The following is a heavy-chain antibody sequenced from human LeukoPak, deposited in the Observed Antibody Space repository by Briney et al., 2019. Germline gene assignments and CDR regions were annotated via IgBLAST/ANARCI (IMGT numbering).Heavy chain of an antibody. J-gene: IGHJ6*02. CDR2: MNPNSGNT. V-gene: IGHV1-8*01. CDR1: GYTFTSYD. D-gene: IGHD3-22*01. CDR3: ARKDYPSGYYVYYYYYGMDV. Sequence: ASVKVSCKASGYTFTSYDINWVRQATGQGLEWMGWMNPNSGNTGHAQKFQGRVTMTRNTSISTAYMELSSLRSEDTAVYYCARKDYPSGYYVYYYYYGMDVWGQGTTVTVSS.